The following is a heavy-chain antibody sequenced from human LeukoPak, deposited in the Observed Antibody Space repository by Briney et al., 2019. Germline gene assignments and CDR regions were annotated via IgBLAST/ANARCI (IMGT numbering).Heavy chain of an antibody. D-gene: IGHD3-3*01. Sequence: GGSLRLSCAASGFTFSNYAMSWVRQAPGKELEWVSSIIDTGGATYYADSVKGRFTISRDNSKNTLYLQVNSLRAEDTAIYYCARRFLEWYSHFDYWGQGTLVTVSS. CDR3: ARRFLEWYSHFDY. J-gene: IGHJ4*02. CDR2: IIDTGGAT. CDR1: GFTFSNYA. V-gene: IGHV3-23*01.